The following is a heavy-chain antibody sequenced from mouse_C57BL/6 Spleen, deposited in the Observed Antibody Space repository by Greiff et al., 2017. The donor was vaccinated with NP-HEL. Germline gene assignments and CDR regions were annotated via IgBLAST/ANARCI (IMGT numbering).Heavy chain of an antibody. J-gene: IGHJ1*03. CDR1: GYTFTDYN. CDR2: INPNNGGT. D-gene: IGHD4-1*01. V-gene: IGHV1-18*01. Sequence: EVQLQQSGPELVKPGASVKIPCKASGYTFTDYNMDWVKQSHGKSLEWIGDINPNNGGTNYNQKFKGKATLTVDKSSSTAYMELRSLTSEDTAVYYCAREGQGTGTSYWYFDVWGTGTTVTVSS. CDR3: AREGQGTGTSYWYFDV.